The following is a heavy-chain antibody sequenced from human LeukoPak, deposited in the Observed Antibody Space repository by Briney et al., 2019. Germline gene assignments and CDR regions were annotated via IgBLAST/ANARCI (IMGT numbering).Heavy chain of an antibody. CDR2: IYSGGST. V-gene: IGHV3-53*01. D-gene: IGHD3-22*01. CDR3: AIPGMGYDSSGYYYNY. J-gene: IGHJ4*02. Sequence: GGSLRLSCAASGFTVSSNYMSWVRQAPGKGLEWVSDIYSGGSTYYADSVKGRFTISRDNSKNTLYLQMNSLRAEDTAVYYCAIPGMGYDSSGYYYNYWGQGTLVTVSS. CDR1: GFTVSSNY.